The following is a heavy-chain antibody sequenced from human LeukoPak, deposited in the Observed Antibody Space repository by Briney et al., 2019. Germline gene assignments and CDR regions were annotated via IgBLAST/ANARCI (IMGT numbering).Heavy chain of an antibody. V-gene: IGHV4-59*01. Sequence: PSETLSLTCTVSGASITNYYWSWIRQPPGKGLEWIGYIYYRGSTMYNPSLRSRVTISVDTSKNQFSLRLTPVTAADTALYYCASNVYCDGDCFDHWGQGTLVTVSS. CDR3: ASNVYCDGDCFDH. CDR2: IYYRGST. D-gene: IGHD2-21*01. J-gene: IGHJ4*02. CDR1: GASITNYY.